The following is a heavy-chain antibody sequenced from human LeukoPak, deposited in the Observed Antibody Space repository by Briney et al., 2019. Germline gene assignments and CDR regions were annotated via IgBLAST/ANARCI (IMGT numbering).Heavy chain of an antibody. CDR2: IYHSGST. CDR1: GYSIRSGHY. Sequence: SSETLSLTCTVSGYSIRSGHYWGWFRQPPGKGLEWIGSIYHSGSTFYNPSLKSRVTITVDASKNQFSLKLSSVTAADTAVYYCARVLDYYGSGNFGFDFWGQGTMVTVSS. J-gene: IGHJ3*01. D-gene: IGHD3-10*01. V-gene: IGHV4-38-2*02. CDR3: ARVLDYYGSGNFGFDF.